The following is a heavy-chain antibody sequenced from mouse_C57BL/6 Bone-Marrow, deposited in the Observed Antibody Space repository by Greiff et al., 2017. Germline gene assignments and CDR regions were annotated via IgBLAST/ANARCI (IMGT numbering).Heavy chain of an antibody. CDR1: GFSLTSYA. Sequence: VKLQESGPGLVAPSQSLSITCTVSGFSLTSYAISWVRQPPGKGLEWLGVIWTGGGTNYNSALKSRLSISKDNSKSQVFLKMNSLQTDDTARYYCARNAEDFTVFYYAMDYWGQGTSVTVSS. V-gene: IGHV2-9-1*01. D-gene: IGHD1-1*01. CDR3: ARNAEDFTVFYYAMDY. CDR2: IWTGGGT. J-gene: IGHJ4*01.